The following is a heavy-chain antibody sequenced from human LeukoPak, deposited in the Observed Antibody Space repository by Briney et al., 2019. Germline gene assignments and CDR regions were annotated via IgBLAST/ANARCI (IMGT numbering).Heavy chain of an antibody. D-gene: IGHD4-17*01. J-gene: IGHJ4*02. Sequence: ASVKVSCKASGYTFTSYYMHWVRQARGQGLEWMGRINPRGGSTSYAQKFQGRVTMTRDMSTSTVYMELSSLRSEDTAVYYCARDLPYGEGDYWGQGTLVTVSS. CDR1: GYTFTSYY. CDR2: INPRGGST. CDR3: ARDLPYGEGDY. V-gene: IGHV1-46*01.